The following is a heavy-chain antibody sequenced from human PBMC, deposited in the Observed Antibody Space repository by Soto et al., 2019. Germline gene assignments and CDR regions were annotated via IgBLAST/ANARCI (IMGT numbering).Heavy chain of an antibody. V-gene: IGHV4-4*02. J-gene: IGHJ4*02. CDR3: ARHNYGSGSTYFDY. Sequence: SETLSLTCAVSGGSISSSNWWSWVRQPPGKGLEWIGEIYHSGSTNYNPSLKSRVTISVDKSKNQFSLNLSSMTAADTAVYYCARHNYGSGSTYFDYWGQGTLVTVS. CDR2: IYHSGST. D-gene: IGHD3-10*01. CDR1: GGSISSSNW.